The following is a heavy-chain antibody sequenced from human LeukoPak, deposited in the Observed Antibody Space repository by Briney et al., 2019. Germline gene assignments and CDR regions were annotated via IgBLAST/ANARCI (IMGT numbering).Heavy chain of an antibody. J-gene: IGHJ4*02. D-gene: IGHD6-6*01. V-gene: IGHV4-39*01. CDR3: ARHKLPIDY. CDR1: GGSISSSSYY. CDR2: IYYSGNT. Sequence: SETLSLTCTVSGGSISSSSYYWGWIRQPPGKGLEWIGSIYYSGNTYYNPSLKSRVTISVDTSKNQFALNLTSVTAADTAVYYCARHKLPIDYWGQGTLVTVSS.